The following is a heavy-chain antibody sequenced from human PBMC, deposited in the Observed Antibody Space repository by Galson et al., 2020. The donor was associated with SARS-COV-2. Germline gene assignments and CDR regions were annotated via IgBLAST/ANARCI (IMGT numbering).Heavy chain of an antibody. CDR1: DVSMTSYY. Sequence: ETSETLSLNCSVSDVSMTSYYWSWIRQPPGKGLEWIGYISYSGSTNYNPSLRSRVTILVDLSKNQFSLKLSSVTAADTAVYYCARDPAPLYGDNYYDGLDVWGRGTTVTVSS. CDR2: ISYSGST. V-gene: IGHV4-59*01. CDR3: ARDPAPLYGDNYYDGLDV. D-gene: IGHD4-17*01. J-gene: IGHJ6*02.